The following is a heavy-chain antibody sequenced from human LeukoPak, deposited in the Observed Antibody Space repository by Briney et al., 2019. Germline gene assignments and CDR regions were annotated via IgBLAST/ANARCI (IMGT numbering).Heavy chain of an antibody. CDR2: INPNSGGT. V-gene: IGHV1-2*02. D-gene: IGHD6-13*01. CDR3: ARAIAAAQFDE. CDR1: GYTFTGYY. J-gene: IGHJ4*02. Sequence: GASVKLSCTASGYTFTGYYMHWVRQAPGQGLEWMGWINPNSGGTNYARNLNGRVTMTRDKSNTTAYMELNRLRTESTSWYYGARAIAAAQFDECGQGTLVTVPS.